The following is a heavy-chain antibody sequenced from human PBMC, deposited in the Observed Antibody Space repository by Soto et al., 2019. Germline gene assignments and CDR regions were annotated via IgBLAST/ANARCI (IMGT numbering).Heavy chain of an antibody. J-gene: IGHJ5*02. V-gene: IGHV3-11*01. CDR2: ISSSGSTI. Sequence: GGSLRLSCAASGFTFSDYYMSWIRQAPGKGLEWVSYISSSGSTIYYADSVKGRFTISRDNAKNSLYLQMNSLRAEDTAVYYCARHPYNWNYNWFDPWGQGTLVTVSS. CDR1: GFTFSDYY. D-gene: IGHD1-7*01. CDR3: ARHPYNWNYNWFDP.